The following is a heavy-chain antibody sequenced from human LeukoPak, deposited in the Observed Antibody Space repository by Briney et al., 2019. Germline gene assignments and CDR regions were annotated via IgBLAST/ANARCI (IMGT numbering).Heavy chain of an antibody. CDR3: AKDAIWFGELLGYFDY. V-gene: IGHV3-30*02. CDR1: GFTFSSYG. D-gene: IGHD3-10*01. CDR2: IRYDGSNK. Sequence: PGGSLRLSCAASGFTFSSYGMHWVRQAPGKGLEWVAFIRYDGSNKYYADSVKGRFTISRDNSKNTLYLQMNSLRAEDTAVYYCAKDAIWFGELLGYFDYWGQGTLVTVSS. J-gene: IGHJ4*02.